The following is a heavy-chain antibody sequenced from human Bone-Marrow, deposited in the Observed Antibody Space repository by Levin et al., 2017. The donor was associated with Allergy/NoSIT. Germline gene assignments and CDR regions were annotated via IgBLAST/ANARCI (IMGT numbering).Heavy chain of an antibody. V-gene: IGHV4-38-2*02. CDR1: GSHISSDHY. J-gene: IGHJ4*02. CDR3: VRGHLDIGGFDY. D-gene: IGHD3-16*01. Sequence: TSETLSLSCRVSGSHISSDHYWGWIRQTPGKGPQWIATTSTSGETHSNPSLQSRVTLSVDTSKDQFSLRLAAVTAADTAVYFCVRGHLDIGGFDYWSQGTLVTVSS. CDR2: TSTSGET.